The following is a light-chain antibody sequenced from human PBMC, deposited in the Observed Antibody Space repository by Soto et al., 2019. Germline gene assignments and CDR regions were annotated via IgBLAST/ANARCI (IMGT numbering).Light chain of an antibody. CDR1: QSVLYSSNNKNY. J-gene: IGKJ2*01. CDR3: QQYYSTPPF. CDR2: GAS. Sequence: DIVMTQSPDSLAVSLGERATINCKSSQSVLYSSNNKNYLAWYQQKPGQPPKLLIYGASTRESGVPDRFSGSESGTDFTLTICSLQAEDVAVYYCQQYYSTPPFFGQGTKLEIK. V-gene: IGKV4-1*01.